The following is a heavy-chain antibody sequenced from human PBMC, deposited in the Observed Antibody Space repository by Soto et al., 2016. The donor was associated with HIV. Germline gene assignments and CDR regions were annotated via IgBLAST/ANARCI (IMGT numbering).Heavy chain of an antibody. V-gene: IGHV3-21*06. CDR1: GFTFSSYT. Sequence: EVQLVESGGGLVKPGGSLRLSCAASGFTFSSYTMNWVRQAPGKGLEWVSSISGSSSNMYYADSVRGRFTISRDNAKSSLYLQMSSLRAEDTAVYYCARPNGYNSNWGEYYYYYYMDVWGKGTTVTVSS. D-gene: IGHD6-13*01. CDR2: ISGSSSNM. CDR3: ARPNGYNSNWGEYYYYYYMDV. J-gene: IGHJ6*03.